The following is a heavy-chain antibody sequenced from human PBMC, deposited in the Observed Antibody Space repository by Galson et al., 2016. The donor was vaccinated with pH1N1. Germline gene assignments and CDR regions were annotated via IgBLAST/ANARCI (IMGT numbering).Heavy chain of an antibody. CDR1: GFTFRSYA. CDR3: AGHLFSASESPFEY. D-gene: IGHD3-16*01. V-gene: IGHV3-30*04. J-gene: IGHJ4*02. Sequence: SLRLSCAVSGFTFRSYAMNWVRQAPGKGLEWVAVISYDGRKKFHGDSVKGRFTISRDNSKNTLYLQLDSLRAKDTAVYYCAGHLFSASESPFEYWGQGALVTVSS. CDR2: ISYDGRKK.